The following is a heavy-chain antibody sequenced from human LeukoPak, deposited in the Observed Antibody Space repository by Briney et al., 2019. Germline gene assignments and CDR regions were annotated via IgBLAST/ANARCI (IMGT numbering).Heavy chain of an antibody. CDR3: AKVVSDVLGCFGWLRRGGFDY. J-gene: IGHJ4*02. CDR2: ISYDGSNK. Sequence: GGSLRLSCAASGFTFSSYGMHWVRQAPGKGLEWVAVISYDGSNKYEYCVKGRFNISRDNSKNILNVKMNSLSAVDMAVDYWAKVVSDVLGCFGWLRRGGFDYWGQGTLVTVSS. CDR1: GFTFSSYG. D-gene: IGHD3-9*01. V-gene: IGHV3-30*18.